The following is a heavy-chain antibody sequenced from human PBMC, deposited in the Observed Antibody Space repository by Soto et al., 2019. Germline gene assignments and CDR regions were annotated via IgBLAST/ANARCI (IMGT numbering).Heavy chain of an antibody. CDR2: ISAYNGNT. Sequence: APEKFSCKASGYTFTSYAISWVRQALGQGLEWMGWISAYNGNTNYAQKLQGRVTMTTDTSTSTAYMELRSLRSDDTAVYYCARDRNLGSIAAAGTYAFDIWG. V-gene: IGHV1-18*01. CDR3: ARDRNLGSIAAAGTYAFDI. CDR1: GYTFTSYA. J-gene: IGHJ3*02. D-gene: IGHD6-13*01.